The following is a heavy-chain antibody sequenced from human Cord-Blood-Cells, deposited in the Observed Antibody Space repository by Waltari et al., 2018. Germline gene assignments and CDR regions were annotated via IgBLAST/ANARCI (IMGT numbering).Heavy chain of an antibody. CDR2: ISAYNGNT. D-gene: IGHD5-12*01. V-gene: IGHV1-18*04. CDR3: ARSDFDSGYEYYFDY. Sequence: QVQLVQSGAVAKKPGASVTVSCKASCYTFTSYGTSWVRHAPGQGLEWMGWISAYNGNTNYAQKLQGRVTMTTDTSTSTAYMELRSLRSDDTAVYYCARSDFDSGYEYYFDYWGQGTLVTVSS. J-gene: IGHJ4*02. CDR1: CYTFTSYG.